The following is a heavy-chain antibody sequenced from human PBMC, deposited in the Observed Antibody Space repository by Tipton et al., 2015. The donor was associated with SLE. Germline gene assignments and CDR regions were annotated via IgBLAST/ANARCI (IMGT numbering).Heavy chain of an antibody. CDR3: ARHHGSGWLYGLDV. V-gene: IGHV4-34*01. CDR1: GGSFSGYY. D-gene: IGHD6-19*01. J-gene: IGHJ6*02. Sequence: TLSLTCAVYGGSFSGYYWNWIRQPPGKGLEWIGEINHSGSSNYNPSLKSRVTISVDTSKNQFSLKLTSVTAADTAVYYCARHHGSGWLYGLDVWGQGTTVTVSS. CDR2: INHSGSS.